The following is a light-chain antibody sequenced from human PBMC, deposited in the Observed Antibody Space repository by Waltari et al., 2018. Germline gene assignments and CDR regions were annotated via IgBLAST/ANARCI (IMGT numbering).Light chain of an antibody. J-gene: IGKJ5*01. V-gene: IGKV1-33*01. CDR1: QDISNY. Sequence: DIQMTQSPSSLSASVGERLTITCQASQDISNYLNWYQQKPGKAPKLLINDASNLETGVPSRFSGSGSGTDFTFTISSLQPEDIATYYCQQYDNLPVTFGQGTRLEIK. CDR2: DAS. CDR3: QQYDNLPVT.